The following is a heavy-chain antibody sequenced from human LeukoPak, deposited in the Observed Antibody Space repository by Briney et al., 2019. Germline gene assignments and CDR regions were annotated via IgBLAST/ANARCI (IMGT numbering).Heavy chain of an antibody. V-gene: IGHV3-11*01. CDR3: ARRGDSSGYYYEYNWFDP. D-gene: IGHD3-22*01. Sequence: GGSLRLSCAASGFTFSDYYMSWIRQAPGKGLEWVSYISSSGSTIYYAGSVKGRFTISRDNAKNSLYLQMNSLRAEDTAVYYCARRGDSSGYYYEYNWFDPWGQGTLVTVSS. CDR2: ISSSGSTI. CDR1: GFTFSDYY. J-gene: IGHJ5*02.